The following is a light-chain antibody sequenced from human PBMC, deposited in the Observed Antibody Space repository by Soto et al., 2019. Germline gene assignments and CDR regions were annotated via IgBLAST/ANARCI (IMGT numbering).Light chain of an antibody. CDR3: QQSHSTPYT. Sequence: DIQLTQSPSSLSPSVGDRITLSCRASQSISRNLNWYQQMPGKAPSLLIYAARDLQSGVPGRFSGSGSWTEFNLTISSLQPEDLANYYCQQSHSTPYTFGQGTKLEI. CDR2: AAR. V-gene: IGKV1-39*01. CDR1: QSISRN. J-gene: IGKJ2*01.